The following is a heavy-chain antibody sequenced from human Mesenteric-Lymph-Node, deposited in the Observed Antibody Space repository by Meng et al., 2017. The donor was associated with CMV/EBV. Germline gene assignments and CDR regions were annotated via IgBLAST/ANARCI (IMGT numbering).Heavy chain of an antibody. Sequence: LRLSCIDSGGSISSGGYYWSWVRQHPGKGLEWIGYIYYSRSTYYNPSLKSRVTISLDTSKNQFSLKLSSVTAADTAVYYCARQPAKYYDFWSGSNYHYYGMDVWGQGTTVTVSS. CDR3: ARQPAKYYDFWSGSNYHYYGMDV. J-gene: IGHJ6*02. D-gene: IGHD3-3*01. V-gene: IGHV4-31*03. CDR2: IYYSRST. CDR1: GGSISSGGYY.